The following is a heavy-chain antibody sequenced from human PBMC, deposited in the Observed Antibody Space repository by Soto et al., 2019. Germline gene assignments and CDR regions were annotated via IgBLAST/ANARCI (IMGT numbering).Heavy chain of an antibody. CDR3: ARHSITMVRGVIGLNYGMDV. V-gene: IGHV5-51*01. J-gene: IGHJ6*02. CDR1: GYNFATYW. CDR2: IYPSKSKT. D-gene: IGHD3-10*01. Sequence: PGESLKISCKGSGYNFATYWIAWVRQMPGRGLEYMGTIYPSKSKTIYSPSFQGLVTISADMSISTAYLQWSSLKASDTAMYYCARHSITMVRGVIGLNYGMDVWGQGTTVTVSS.